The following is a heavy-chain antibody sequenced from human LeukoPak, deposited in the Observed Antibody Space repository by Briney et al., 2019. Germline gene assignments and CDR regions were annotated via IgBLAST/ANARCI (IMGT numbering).Heavy chain of an antibody. D-gene: IGHD6-13*01. CDR2: IYHSGST. Sequence: PSETLSLTCTVSGNSISSSSYYWGWIRQPPGKGLEWIGTIYHSGSTYYNPSLKSRVTISVDTSKNQFSLKLSSVTAADTAVYYCARGYSSSWYFNWFDPWGQGTLVTVSS. CDR3: ARGYSSSWYFNWFDP. V-gene: IGHV4-39*07. J-gene: IGHJ5*02. CDR1: GNSISSSSYY.